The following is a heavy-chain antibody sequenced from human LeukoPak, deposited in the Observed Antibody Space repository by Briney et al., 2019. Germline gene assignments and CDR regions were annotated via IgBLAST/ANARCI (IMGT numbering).Heavy chain of an antibody. V-gene: IGHV4-59*01. J-gene: IGHJ6*03. D-gene: IGHD1-1*01. Sequence: KPSETLSLTCSVSGASFSTNYWSWIRQPPGRGLEWIGYVFDSGSTNYNPSLKSRVTISVDTSTKQFSLRLSSVTAADTAVYYCARLYQQSKWKYYYYYMDVWGKGTAVIVSS. CDR3: ARLYQQSKWKYYYYYMDV. CDR2: VFDSGST. CDR1: GASFSTNY.